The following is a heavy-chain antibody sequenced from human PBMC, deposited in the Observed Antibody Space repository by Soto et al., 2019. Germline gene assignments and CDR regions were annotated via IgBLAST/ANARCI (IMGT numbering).Heavy chain of an antibody. D-gene: IGHD6-13*01. CDR2: IYYSGST. V-gene: IGHV4-59*01. CDR1: GGSISSYY. CDR3: AREEGIAAAGFDY. J-gene: IGHJ4*02. Sequence: PSETLSLTCTVSGGSISSYYWSWIRQPPGKGLEWIGYIYYSGSTNYNPSRKSRVTIPVETSKNQSSLQLSSVTAADTAVYYCAREEGIAAAGFDYWGQGTLVTVSS.